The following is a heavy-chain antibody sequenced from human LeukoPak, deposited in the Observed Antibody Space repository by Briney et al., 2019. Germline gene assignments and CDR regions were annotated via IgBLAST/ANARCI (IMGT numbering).Heavy chain of an antibody. D-gene: IGHD1-26*01. J-gene: IGHJ4*02. CDR2: IKKKTEGGTT. CDR1: GFTFTNAW. V-gene: IGHV3-15*01. Sequence: PGGSLRLSCAASGFTFTNAWMSWVRQAPGKGLEWVGRIKKKTEGGTTDYAAPVKGRFTISRDDSKNTLYLQMNSLKTEDTAVYYCTTAVGGTEDFDYWGQGTLVTVSS. CDR3: TTAVGGTEDFDY.